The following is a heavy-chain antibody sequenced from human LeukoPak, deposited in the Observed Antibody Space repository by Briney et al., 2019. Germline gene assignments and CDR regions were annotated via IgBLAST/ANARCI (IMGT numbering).Heavy chain of an antibody. CDR3: ARVGYYGSGRHNWFDP. D-gene: IGHD3-10*01. Sequence: PSEILSLTCTVSGGSISSSSYYWGWIRQPPGKGLEWIGSIYYSGSTYYNPSLKSRVTISVDTSKNQFSLKLSSVTAADTAVYYCARVGYYGSGRHNWFDPWGQGTLVTVSS. J-gene: IGHJ5*02. CDR2: IYYSGST. CDR1: GGSISSSSYY. V-gene: IGHV4-39*07.